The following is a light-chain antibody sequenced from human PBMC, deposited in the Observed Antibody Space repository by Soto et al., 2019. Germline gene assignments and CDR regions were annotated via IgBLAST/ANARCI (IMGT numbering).Light chain of an antibody. Sequence: EIVLTQSPGTLSLSHGERATLSCRASQSVSSSYLAWYQQKPGQAPRPLIYGASSRATGIPDRFSGSGSGTDFTLTISRLEPEDFAVYFCLQYGSSPYTFGQGTKLEIK. J-gene: IGKJ2*01. V-gene: IGKV3-20*01. CDR1: QSVSSSY. CDR2: GAS. CDR3: LQYGSSPYT.